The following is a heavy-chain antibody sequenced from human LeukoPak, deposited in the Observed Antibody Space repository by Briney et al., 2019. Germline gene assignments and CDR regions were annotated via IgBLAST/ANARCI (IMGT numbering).Heavy chain of an antibody. CDR2: IKQDGSDK. Sequence: GGSLRLSCAAPGFTFSSYLMSWVRQAPGKGLELVATIKQDGSDKYYVDSVKGRFTISRDNAKNSMYLQMNSLRAEDTAVYYCARSLGYCSAGSCFPFDYWGQGTLVTVSS. D-gene: IGHD2-15*01. CDR1: GFTFSSYL. V-gene: IGHV3-7*05. CDR3: ARSLGYCSAGSCFPFDY. J-gene: IGHJ4*02.